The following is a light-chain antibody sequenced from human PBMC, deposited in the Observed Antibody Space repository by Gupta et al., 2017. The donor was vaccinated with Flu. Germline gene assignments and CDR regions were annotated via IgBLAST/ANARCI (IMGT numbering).Light chain of an antibody. CDR2: GAS. CDR3: QQYGNSPPT. V-gene: IGKV3-20*01. CDR1: QSVSKIY. Sequence: DIVLTQSPGTLSLSPGERATLSCRASQSVSKIYLAWYQQKPGQAPRLLIYGASSRATSIPDRFSGSGSGTDFTRTISRMEPDDFAVYYCQQYGNSPPTFGGGAKVEI. J-gene: IGKJ4*01.